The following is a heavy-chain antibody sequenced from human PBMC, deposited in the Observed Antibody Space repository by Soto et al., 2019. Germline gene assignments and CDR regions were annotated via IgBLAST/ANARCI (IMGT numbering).Heavy chain of an antibody. V-gene: IGHV3-23*01. J-gene: IGHJ4*02. CDR2: ISGSGGST. CDR3: AKGRVRSGIDY. D-gene: IGHD2-15*01. Sequence: PVGSLRLSCASSGFTFSSYAMSCVRQAPGKGLEWVSAISGSGGSTYYADSVKGRFTISRDNSKNTLYLQMNSLRAEDTAVYYCAKGRVRSGIDYWGQGTLVTVSS. CDR1: GFTFSSYA.